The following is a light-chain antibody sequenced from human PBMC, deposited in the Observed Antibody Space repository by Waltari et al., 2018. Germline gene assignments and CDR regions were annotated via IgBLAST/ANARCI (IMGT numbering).Light chain of an antibody. CDR1: QSVSSN. CDR3: QQYNNWPPLFT. J-gene: IGKJ3*01. V-gene: IGKV3D-15*01. CDR2: GAS. Sequence: ELVMTQSPATLSVSPGERATLSCSASQSVSSNLAWYQQKPGQAPRLLIYGASTSATGIPARFSGSGSGTEFTLTISSLQSEDFAVYYCQQYNNWPPLFTFGPGTKVAIK.